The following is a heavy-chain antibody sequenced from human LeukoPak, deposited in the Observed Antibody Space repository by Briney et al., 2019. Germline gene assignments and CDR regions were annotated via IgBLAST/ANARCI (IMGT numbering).Heavy chain of an antibody. CDR1: GSTFSSYG. Sequence: PGGSLRLSCAASGSTFSSYGMHWVRQAPGKGLEWVAVIWYDGSNKYYADSVKGRFTISRDNSKNTLYLQMNSLRAEDTAVYYCARGRDSSGYYYVPDFDYWGQGTLVTVSS. CDR3: ARGRDSSGYYYVPDFDY. J-gene: IGHJ4*02. D-gene: IGHD3-22*01. CDR2: IWYDGSNK. V-gene: IGHV3-33*01.